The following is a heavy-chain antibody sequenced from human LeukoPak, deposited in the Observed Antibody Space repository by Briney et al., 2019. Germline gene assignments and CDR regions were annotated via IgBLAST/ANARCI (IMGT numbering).Heavy chain of an antibody. D-gene: IGHD3-10*01. J-gene: IGHJ4*02. V-gene: IGHV3-21*01. CDR2: ISSSSSYI. CDR3: ARGTYGSGSYCFDY. Sequence: NWXRXAPGKGLEWVSSISSSSSYIYYADSVKGRFTISRDNAKNSLYLQMNSLRAEDTAVYYCARGTYGSGSYCFDYWGQGTLVTVSS.